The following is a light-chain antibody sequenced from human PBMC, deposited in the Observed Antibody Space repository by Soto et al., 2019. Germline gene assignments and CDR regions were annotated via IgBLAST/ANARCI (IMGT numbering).Light chain of an antibody. CDR2: RAS. Sequence: EIVMTQSPATLSVSPGEGATLSCRASHSVSGGLAWYQQKPGQAPRLLIYRASIRVTGIPARFSGSGSGTEFTLTISSLQSEDFAVYYCQQNNNWPYTFGQGTKLEIK. J-gene: IGKJ2*01. V-gene: IGKV3-15*01. CDR1: HSVSGG. CDR3: QQNNNWPYT.